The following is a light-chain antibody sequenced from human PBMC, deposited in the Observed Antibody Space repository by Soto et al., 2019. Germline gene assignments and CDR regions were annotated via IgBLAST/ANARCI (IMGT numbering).Light chain of an antibody. CDR1: SSDVGAYNR. Sequence: QSALTQPPSVSGSPGQSVTISCTGTSSDVGAYNRVSWYQQSPGTAPKLMIYEVSDRPSGVPDRFSGSKSGNTASLTISGLQAEDEADYYCCSHSSSNSFVFGTGTSSPS. J-gene: IGLJ1*01. CDR2: EVS. V-gene: IGLV2-18*02. CDR3: CSHSSSNSFV.